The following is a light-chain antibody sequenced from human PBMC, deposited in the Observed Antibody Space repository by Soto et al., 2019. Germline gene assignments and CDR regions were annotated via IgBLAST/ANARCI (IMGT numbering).Light chain of an antibody. J-gene: IGLJ3*02. CDR1: SSNIGSNH. CDR3: GAWDDSLSGWV. CDR2: RNY. V-gene: IGLV1-47*01. Sequence: QSVLTQPPSASETPGQRVTISCSGSSSNIGSNHVYWYQHLPGTAPKLLIYRNYLRPSGVPDRFSASKSATSASRAISGLRSDDVADYYCGAWDDSLSGWVCGGGTKLTVL.